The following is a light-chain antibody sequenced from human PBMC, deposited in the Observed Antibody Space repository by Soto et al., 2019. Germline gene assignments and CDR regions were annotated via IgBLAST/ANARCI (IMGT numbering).Light chain of an antibody. CDR3: AAWDDSLNGPV. V-gene: IGLV2-11*01. Sequence: QSVLTQPRSVSGSPGQSVTISCTRTSSDVANYNYVSWYQQHPGKAPKLMIYDVNKRPSGVPYRFSGSKSGNTASLTISGLQAEDEADYYCAAWDDSLNGPVFGGGTKPTVL. CDR1: SSDVANYNY. J-gene: IGLJ2*01. CDR2: DVN.